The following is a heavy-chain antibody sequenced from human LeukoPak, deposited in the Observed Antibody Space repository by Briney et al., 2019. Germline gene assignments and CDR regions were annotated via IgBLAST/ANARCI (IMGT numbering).Heavy chain of an antibody. D-gene: IGHD6-13*01. CDR3: ARWVAAASIDY. Sequence: PSETPSLTCTVSGGSISTYYWSWIRQSPGKGLECIGYIDYSGSTNYNPSLKSRVTMSVDTSKNQFSLKLSSVTAADTAVYYCARWVAAASIDYGGQGTLVTVSS. V-gene: IGHV4-59*01. J-gene: IGHJ4*02. CDR2: IDYSGST. CDR1: GGSISTYY.